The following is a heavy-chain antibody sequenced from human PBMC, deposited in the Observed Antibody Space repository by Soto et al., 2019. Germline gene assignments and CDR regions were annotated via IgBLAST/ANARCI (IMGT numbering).Heavy chain of an antibody. D-gene: IGHD3-9*01. V-gene: IGHV3-23*01. CDR1: GFTFSSYA. Sequence: GGSLRLSCAASGFTFSSYAMSWVRQAPGKGLEWVSAISGSGGSTYYADSVKGRFTISRDNSKNTLYLQMNSLRAEDTAVYYCAIAVNFLRYFGWRGNAFDFWGQGTMVTVSS. J-gene: IGHJ3*01. CDR2: ISGSGGST. CDR3: AIAVNFLRYFGWRGNAFDF.